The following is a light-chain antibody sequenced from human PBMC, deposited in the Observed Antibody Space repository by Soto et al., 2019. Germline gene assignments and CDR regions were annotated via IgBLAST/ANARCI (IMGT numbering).Light chain of an antibody. J-gene: IGLJ2*01. V-gene: IGLV2-14*01. CDR1: ISDIGAYDY. Sequence: QSALTQPASVSGSPGQSITISCTGTISDIGAYDYVSWYQQNPGKAPKVMIYDVSSRLLGVSNRFSGSKSGNTASLTISGLQAEDEADYYCSSYTTTSTVVFGGGTKLTVL. CDR2: DVS. CDR3: SSYTTTSTVV.